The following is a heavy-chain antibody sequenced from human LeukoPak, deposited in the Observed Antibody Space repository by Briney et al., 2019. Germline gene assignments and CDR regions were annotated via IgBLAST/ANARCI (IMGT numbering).Heavy chain of an antibody. Sequence: GGSLRLSCAPSGLTVSSNYMSWVRQAPGKGLEWVSVIYSDGSTYYADSVKGRFTIFRDNSKNTVYLQMNSLRAEDTALYYCARYYYDSSGYPYYFDYWGQGTLVTVSS. CDR2: IYSDGST. CDR1: GLTVSSNY. D-gene: IGHD3-22*01. CDR3: ARYYYDSSGYPYYFDY. V-gene: IGHV3-53*01. J-gene: IGHJ4*02.